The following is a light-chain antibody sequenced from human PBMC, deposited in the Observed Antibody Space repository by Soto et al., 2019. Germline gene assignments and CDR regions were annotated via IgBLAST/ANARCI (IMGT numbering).Light chain of an antibody. V-gene: IGKV1-5*01. CDR1: QSISEW. CDR2: DAS. CDR3: QEYKSAT. J-gene: IGKJ2*01. Sequence: DIQMTQSPSTLSASVGDRVTITCRASQSISEWLAWYQQIPGRAPKLLIYDASTLQSGVPSRFSGSGSGTEFILTISSLQPDDSATYCCQEYKSATFGQGTKLQIK.